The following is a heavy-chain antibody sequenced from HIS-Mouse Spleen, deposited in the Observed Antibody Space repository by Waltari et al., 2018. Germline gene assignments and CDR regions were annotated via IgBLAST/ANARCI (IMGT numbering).Heavy chain of an antibody. D-gene: IGHD6-13*01. CDR2: IYYSGST. Sequence: QLQLQESGPGLVKPSETLSLTCTVSGGPIRSSSYYGGWIRQPPGKGLEWIGSIYYSGSTYYNPSLKSRVTISVDTSKNQFSLKLSSVTAADTAVYYCAREIPYSSSWYDWYFDLWGRGTLVTVSS. V-gene: IGHV4-39*07. CDR1: GGPIRSSSYY. CDR3: AREIPYSSSWYDWYFDL. J-gene: IGHJ2*01.